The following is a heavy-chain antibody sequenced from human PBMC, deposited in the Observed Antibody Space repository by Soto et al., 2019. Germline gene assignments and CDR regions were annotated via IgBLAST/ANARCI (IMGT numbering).Heavy chain of an antibody. J-gene: IGHJ5*02. D-gene: IGHD2-21*02. Sequence: PGESLKISCKGSGYSFTSYWISWVRQMPGKGLEWMGRIDPSDSYTNYSPSFQGHVTISADKSISTAYLQWSSLKASDTAMYYCAKCGGDCYLVRGEPATYSWFDPWGQGTLVTVSS. V-gene: IGHV5-10-1*01. CDR1: GYSFTSYW. CDR3: AKCGGDCYLVRGEPATYSWFDP. CDR2: IDPSDSYT.